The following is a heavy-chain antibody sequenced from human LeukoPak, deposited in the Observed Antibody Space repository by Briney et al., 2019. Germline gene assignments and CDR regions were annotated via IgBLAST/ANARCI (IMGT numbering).Heavy chain of an antibody. CDR2: IYYSGST. CDR3: AGGAVEMATIADY. D-gene: IGHD5-24*01. J-gene: IGHJ4*02. V-gene: IGHV4-39*07. Sequence: SETLSLTCTVSGGSISSSSYYWGWIRQPPGKGLEWFGSIYYSGSTYYNPSLKSRVTISVDTSKNQFSLKLSSVTAADTAVYYCAGGAVEMATIADYWGQGTLVTVSS. CDR1: GGSISSSSYY.